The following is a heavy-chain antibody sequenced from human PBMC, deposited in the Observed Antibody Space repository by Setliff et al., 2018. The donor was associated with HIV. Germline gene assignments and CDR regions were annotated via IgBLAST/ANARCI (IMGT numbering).Heavy chain of an antibody. CDR1: VGSFSDYY. Sequence: PSETLSLTCAVSVGSFSDYYWNWIRQPPGKGLEWIGSIDYSESTKYNPSLNSRGTISLDKHKNELSLRLTSVTAADTAVYYCARQITSVTPEMLVVNDAFDVWGQGKMVTVSS. CDR3: ARQITSVTPEMLVVNDAFDV. D-gene: IGHD4-17*01. CDR2: IDYSEST. J-gene: IGHJ3*01. V-gene: IGHV4-59*01.